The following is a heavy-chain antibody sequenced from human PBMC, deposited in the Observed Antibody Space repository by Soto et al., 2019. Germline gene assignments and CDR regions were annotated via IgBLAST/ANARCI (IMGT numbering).Heavy chain of an antibody. CDR3: ARGRSSNYYDSSGYLNY. D-gene: IGHD3-22*01. Sequence: SETLSLTCAVYGGSFSGYYWSWIRQPPGKGLEWIGEINHSGSTNYNPSLKSRVTISVDTSKNQFSLKLSSVTAADTAVYYCARGRSSNYYDSSGYLNYWGQGTLVTVSS. J-gene: IGHJ4*02. CDR2: INHSGST. V-gene: IGHV4-34*01. CDR1: GGSFSGYY.